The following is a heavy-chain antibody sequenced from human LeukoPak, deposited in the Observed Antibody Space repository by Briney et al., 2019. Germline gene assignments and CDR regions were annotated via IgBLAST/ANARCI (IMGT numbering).Heavy chain of an antibody. CDR1: VGTFSSYA. D-gene: IGHD4-17*01. V-gene: IGHV1-69*04. J-gene: IGHJ4*02. CDR3: ARDGDGDQFFDY. Sequence: SVKVSCKASVGTFSSYAISWVRQAPGQGLEWMGRIIPILGVANYAQKFQGRVTITADKSTSTAYMELSSLRSEDTAVYYCARDGDGDQFFDYWGQGTLVTVSS. CDR2: IIPILGVA.